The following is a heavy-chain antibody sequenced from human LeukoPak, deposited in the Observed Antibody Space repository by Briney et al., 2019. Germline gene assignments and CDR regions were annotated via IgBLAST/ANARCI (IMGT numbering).Heavy chain of an antibody. Sequence: PGGSLRLSCAASGFTFSSYSMTWVRQAPGKGLEWVSSISSSSSYIYYADSVKGRFTISRDNAKNSLYLQMNSLRAEDTAVYYCARVLLDRYCSGGSCSGYWGQGTLVTVSS. CDR3: ARVLLDRYCSGGSCSGY. D-gene: IGHD2-15*01. CDR2: ISSSSSYI. J-gene: IGHJ4*02. CDR1: GFTFSSYS. V-gene: IGHV3-21*01.